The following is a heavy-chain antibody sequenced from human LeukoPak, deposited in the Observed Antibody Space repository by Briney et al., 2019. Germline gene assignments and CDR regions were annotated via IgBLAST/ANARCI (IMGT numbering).Heavy chain of an antibody. V-gene: IGHV3-21*01. CDR1: GFTFTNYM. CDR3: AGDAATDDAFDI. Sequence: GGSLRLSCAASGFTFTNYMMNWVRQAPGKGLEWVSSINSDSSYIYYADSMKGRFFISRDNAKNSLYLQMNSLRAEDTAVYYCAGDAATDDAFDIWGQGTMVTVSS. J-gene: IGHJ3*02. D-gene: IGHD6-13*01. CDR2: INSDSSYI.